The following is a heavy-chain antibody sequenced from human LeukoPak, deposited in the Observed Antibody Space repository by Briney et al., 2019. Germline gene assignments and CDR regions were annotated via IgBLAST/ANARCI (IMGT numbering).Heavy chain of an antibody. CDR1: GFTFSNAW. D-gene: IGHD6-19*01. J-gene: IGHJ4*02. CDR2: IKSKIDGGTT. Sequence: GGSLRLSCAASGFTFSNAWMSWVRQAPGKGLEWVGRIKSKIDGGTTDYAAPVKGRFTISRDDSKNTLYLQMNSLKTEDTAVYYCTTGVSSGWYPDYWGQGTLVTVS. CDR3: TTGVSSGWYPDY. V-gene: IGHV3-15*01.